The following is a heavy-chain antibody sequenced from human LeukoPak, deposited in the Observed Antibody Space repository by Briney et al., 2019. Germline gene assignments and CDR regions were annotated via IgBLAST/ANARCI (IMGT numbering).Heavy chain of an antibody. CDR2: IYYSGST. J-gene: IGHJ3*02. D-gene: IGHD5-12*01. V-gene: IGHV4-59*01. CDR3: GRVYGSGYDFRGAFDI. Sequence: PSETLSLTCTVSGGSISTYYWSWIRQPPGKGLEWIGYIYYSGSTNYNPSLKSRVTISVDTSKNQFSLKLSSVTAADTAVYYCGRVYGSGYDFRGAFDIWGQGTMVTVSS. CDR1: GGSISTYY.